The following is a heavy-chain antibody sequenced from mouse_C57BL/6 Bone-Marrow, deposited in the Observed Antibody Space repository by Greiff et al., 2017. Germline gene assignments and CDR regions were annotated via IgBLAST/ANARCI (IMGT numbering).Heavy chain of an antibody. CDR3: ARSGGTTGVDY. J-gene: IGHJ4*01. CDR1: GYTFTDYY. V-gene: IGHV1-26*01. Sequence: VQLQQSGPELVKPGASVKISCKASGYTFTDYYMNWVKQSHGKSLEWIGDINPNNGGTSYNQKFKGKATLTVDKSSITSYMELRSLTSEYSAVYYCARSGGTTGVDYWGQGTSVTVSS. CDR2: INPNNGGT. D-gene: IGHD1-1*01.